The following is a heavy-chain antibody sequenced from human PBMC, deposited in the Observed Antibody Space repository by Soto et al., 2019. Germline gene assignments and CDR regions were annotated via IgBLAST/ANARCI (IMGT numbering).Heavy chain of an antibody. CDR2: IIPILGIA. J-gene: IGHJ6*02. CDR1: GGTFSSYT. Sequence: SVKVSCKASGGTFSSYTISWVRQAPGRGLEWMGRIIPILGIANYAQKFQGRVTITADKSTSTAYMELSSLRSEDTAVYYCARDRGYSGYVYYYYGMDVWGQ. CDR3: ARDRGYSGYVYYYYGMDV. D-gene: IGHD5-12*01. V-gene: IGHV1-69*04.